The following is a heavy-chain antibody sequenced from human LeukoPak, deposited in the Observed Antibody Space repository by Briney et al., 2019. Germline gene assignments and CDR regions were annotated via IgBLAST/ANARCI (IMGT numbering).Heavy chain of an antibody. Sequence: GASVKVSCKASGGSFRRNTIVWVRQAPGQGLEWMGMIVPISGTPNYAQKLQGRLTISTDESTSTAYMELSSLRSEDTAVYYCARPENLGATGAFDIWGQGTMVTVSS. V-gene: IGHV1-69*05. D-gene: IGHD1-26*01. CDR1: GGSFRRNT. CDR3: ARPENLGATGAFDI. J-gene: IGHJ3*02. CDR2: IVPISGTP.